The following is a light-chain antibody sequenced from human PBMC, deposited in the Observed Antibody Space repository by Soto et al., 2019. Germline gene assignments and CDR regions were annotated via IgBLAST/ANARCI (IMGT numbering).Light chain of an antibody. V-gene: IGKV1-5*03. CDR3: QHYKSFPWT. CDR2: EAS. Sequence: DIQMTQSPSTLSASVGDRVTITCRASQSISSWLAWYQQKPGKAPKPLSYEASSLQSGVQSRFSGSGSGTEFTLTISSLQPDDSATYYCQHYKSFPWTFGQGTKVEI. CDR1: QSISSW. J-gene: IGKJ1*01.